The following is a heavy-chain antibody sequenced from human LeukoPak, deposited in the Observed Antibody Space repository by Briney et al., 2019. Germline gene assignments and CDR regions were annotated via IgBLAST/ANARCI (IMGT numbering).Heavy chain of an antibody. CDR2: IYHSGST. V-gene: IGHV4-38-2*01. Sequence: PSETLSLTCAVSGYSISSGYYWGWIRQPPGKGLEWIGSIYHSGSTYYNPSLKSRVTISVDTSKNQFSLKLSPVTAADTAVYYCASGHARITMIVVVIFDAFDIWGQGTMVTVSS. CDR1: GYSISSGYY. D-gene: IGHD3-22*01. J-gene: IGHJ3*02. CDR3: ASGHARITMIVVVIFDAFDI.